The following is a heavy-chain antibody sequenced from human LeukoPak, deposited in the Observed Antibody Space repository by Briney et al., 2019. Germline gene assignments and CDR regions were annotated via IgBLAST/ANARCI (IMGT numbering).Heavy chain of an antibody. CDR3: AKGGLRGGTYNDDF. Sequence: GGSLRLSCAASGFTFDDYAMHWVRQAPGKGLEWVSTIGWNSGSIGYADSVKGRFTISRDNTKNSLYLQMNSLRAEDTALYYCAKGGLRGGTYNDDFWGQGTLVTVSS. D-gene: IGHD3-16*01. J-gene: IGHJ4*02. V-gene: IGHV3-9*01. CDR2: IGWNSGSI. CDR1: GFTFDDYA.